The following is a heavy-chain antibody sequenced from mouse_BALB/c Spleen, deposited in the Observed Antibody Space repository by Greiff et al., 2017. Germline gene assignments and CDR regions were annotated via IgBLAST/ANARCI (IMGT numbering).Heavy chain of an antibody. V-gene: IGHV14-3*02. Sequence: VQLKQSGAELVKPGASVKLSCTASGFNIKDTYMHWVKQRPEQGLEWIGRIDPANGNTKYDPKFQGKATITADTSSNTAYLQLSSLTSEDTAVYYCARGRFYYAMDYWGQGTSVTVSS. CDR3: ARGRFYYAMDY. J-gene: IGHJ4*01. CDR2: IDPANGNT. CDR1: GFNIKDTY.